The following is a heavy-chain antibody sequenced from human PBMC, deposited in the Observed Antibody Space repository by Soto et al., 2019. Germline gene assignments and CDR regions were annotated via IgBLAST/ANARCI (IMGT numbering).Heavy chain of an antibody. CDR1: GYTFTSYG. D-gene: IGHD6-13*01. Sequence: ASVKVSCTASGYTFTSYGISWVRQAPGQGLEWMGWISAYNGNTNYAQKLQGRVTMTTDTSTSTAYMELRSLRSDDTAVYYCARVVAAAVPFDYWGQGTLVTVSS. CDR2: ISAYNGNT. J-gene: IGHJ4*02. V-gene: IGHV1-18*01. CDR3: ARVVAAAVPFDY.